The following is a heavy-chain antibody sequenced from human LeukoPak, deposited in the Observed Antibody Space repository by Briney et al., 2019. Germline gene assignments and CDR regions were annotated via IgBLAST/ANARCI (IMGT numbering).Heavy chain of an antibody. CDR2: IYYSGST. D-gene: IGHD3-22*01. Sequence: SETLSLTCTVSGGSISSYYWSWIRQPPGKGLEWIGYIYYSGSTNCNPSLKSRVTISVDTSKNQFSLKLSSVTAADTAVYYCARGDSSGYDDAFDIWGQGTMVTVSS. CDR1: GGSISSYY. CDR3: ARGDSSGYDDAFDI. V-gene: IGHV4-59*01. J-gene: IGHJ3*02.